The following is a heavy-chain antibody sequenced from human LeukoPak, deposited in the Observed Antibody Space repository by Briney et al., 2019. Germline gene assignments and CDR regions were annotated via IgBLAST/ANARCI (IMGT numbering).Heavy chain of an antibody. Sequence: GGSLRLSCAASGVTFTSNWMSWVRQAPGRGLEWVANIKQDGSDKCYVDSVKGRFTISRDNAKSSLYLQMNSLRDEDTAVYYCTRETRFIGNWGQGTLVTVSS. CDR2: IKQDGSDK. D-gene: IGHD2-15*01. CDR3: TRETRFIGN. J-gene: IGHJ4*02. V-gene: IGHV3-7*01. CDR1: GVTFTSNW.